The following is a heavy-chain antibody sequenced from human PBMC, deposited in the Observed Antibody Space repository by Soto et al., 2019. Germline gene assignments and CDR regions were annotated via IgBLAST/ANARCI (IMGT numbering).Heavy chain of an antibody. V-gene: IGHV4-30-2*01. Sequence: SETLSLTCAVSGGSISSGGYSWSWIRQPPGKGLEWIGYIYHSGSANYNPSLKSRVTISVHTSNSQFSLELSSVTAADTAVYYCARVPDRWGQGTLVTVSS. J-gene: IGHJ5*02. CDR2: IYHSGSA. CDR1: GGSISSGGYS. CDR3: ARVPDR. D-gene: IGHD2-2*01.